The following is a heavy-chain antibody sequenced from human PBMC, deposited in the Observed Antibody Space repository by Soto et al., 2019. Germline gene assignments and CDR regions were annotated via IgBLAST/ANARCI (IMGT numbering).Heavy chain of an antibody. D-gene: IGHD4-17*01. CDR1: GFTFSSYA. CDR2: ISGSGGST. Sequence: EVQLLESGGGLIQPGGSLRLSCAASGFTFSSYAMSWVRQAPGKGLEWFSAISGSGGSTYYADSVKGRFTISSDNSKNTLYLQMNSLRAEDTAVYYCASNDYVDDAEFDYLGQGTLVTVSS. J-gene: IGHJ4*02. CDR3: ASNDYVDDAEFDY. V-gene: IGHV3-23*01.